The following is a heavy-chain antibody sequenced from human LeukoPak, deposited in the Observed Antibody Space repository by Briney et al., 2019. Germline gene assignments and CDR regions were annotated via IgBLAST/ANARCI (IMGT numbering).Heavy chain of an antibody. Sequence: QPGGSLRLSCAASGFTFSSYAMSWVRQAPGKGLEWVSDISSSGSTIYFADSVKGRFTISRDNAKNSLYLQMNSLRDEDTAVYYCARLEYYYVSGNYYKLFDYWGQGTLVTVCS. V-gene: IGHV3-48*02. CDR3: ARLEYYYVSGNYYKLFDY. D-gene: IGHD3-10*01. CDR1: GFTFSSYA. CDR2: ISSSGSTI. J-gene: IGHJ4*02.